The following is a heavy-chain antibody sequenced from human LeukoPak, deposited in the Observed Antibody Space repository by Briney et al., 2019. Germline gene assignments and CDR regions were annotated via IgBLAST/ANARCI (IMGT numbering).Heavy chain of an antibody. J-gene: IGHJ4*02. D-gene: IGHD6-19*01. V-gene: IGHV3-7*01. CDR2: INEDGSNK. CDR1: GFSFSNHY. CDR3: TRVIVAVPGYFDYFDF. Sequence: GGSLRLSCTASGFSFSNHYMRWIRQAPGKGLEWVANINEDGSNKWHLGSVKGRFTVSRDNARNSLYLQMNSLRVEDTDVYYCTRVIVAVPGYFDYFDFWGRGVLVTVSS.